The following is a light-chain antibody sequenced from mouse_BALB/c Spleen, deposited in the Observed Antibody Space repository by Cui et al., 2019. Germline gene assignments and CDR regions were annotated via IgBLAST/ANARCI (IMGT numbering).Light chain of an antibody. V-gene: IGKV19-93*01. CDR1: HDIIKY. CDR2: YTS. J-gene: IGKJ5*01. Sequence: DIQMTQSPSSLSASLGGKVTINCKASHDIIKYIAWYKHKPGKGPGLLIQYTSTLQPGITSGFSGSGSERDYSFSISSLEPEDIASYYCLQYDNLVAPLTFGAGTKLELK. CDR3: LQYDNLVAPLT.